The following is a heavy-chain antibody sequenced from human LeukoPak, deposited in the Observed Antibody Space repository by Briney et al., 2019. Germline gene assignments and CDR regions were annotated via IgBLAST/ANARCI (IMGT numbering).Heavy chain of an antibody. V-gene: IGHV4-59*08. CDR3: ARLSSSWYHPNWFDP. CDR1: GGSISSYY. CDR2: IYYSGST. Sequence: PSETLSLTCTVSGGSISSYYWSWIRQPPGKGLEWIGDIYYSGSTNYNPSLKSRVTISVDTSKNQFSLKLSSVTAAATAVYYCARLSSSWYHPNWFDPWGQGTLVTVSS. D-gene: IGHD6-13*01. J-gene: IGHJ5*02.